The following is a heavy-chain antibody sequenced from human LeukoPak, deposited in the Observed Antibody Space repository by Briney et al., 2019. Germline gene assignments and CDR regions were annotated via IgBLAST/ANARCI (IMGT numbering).Heavy chain of an antibody. J-gene: IGHJ4*02. CDR3: VRDSRSPGDY. V-gene: IGHV3-21*01. CDR2: IGPTGSDR. D-gene: IGHD2-15*01. Sequence: PGGSLRLSCTASGLTFSTSGFNWVRQAPGKGLEWVASIGPTGSDRYHADSIKGRFTISRDKAKNSLYLQMSSLRAEDTAVYYCVRDSRSPGDYWGQGTLVTVSS. CDR1: GLTFSTSG.